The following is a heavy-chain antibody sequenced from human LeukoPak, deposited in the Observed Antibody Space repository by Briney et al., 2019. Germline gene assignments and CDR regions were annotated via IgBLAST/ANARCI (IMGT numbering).Heavy chain of an antibody. D-gene: IGHD3-9*01. Sequence: PSETLSLTCTVSGGSISSYYWSWIRQPPGKGLEWIGYIYYSGSTNYNPSLKSRVTISVDTSKNQFSLKLSSVTAADTAVYYCARGRADYDILTGYYWAGSFDYWGQGTLVTVSS. J-gene: IGHJ4*02. V-gene: IGHV4-59*01. CDR1: GGSISSYY. CDR3: ARGRADYDILTGYYWAGSFDY. CDR2: IYYSGST.